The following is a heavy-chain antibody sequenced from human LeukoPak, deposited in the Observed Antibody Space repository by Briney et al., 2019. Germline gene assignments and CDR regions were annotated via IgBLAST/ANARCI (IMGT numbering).Heavy chain of an antibody. Sequence: VASVKVSCKASGYTFTSYGISWVRQAPGQGLEWMGWISAYIGNTNYAQKLQGRVTMTTDTSTSTAYMELRSLRSDDTAVYYCARFPSSGWSHYYGMDVWGQGTTVTVSS. CDR3: ARFPSSGWSHYYGMDV. D-gene: IGHD6-13*01. V-gene: IGHV1-18*01. CDR2: ISAYIGNT. CDR1: GYTFTSYG. J-gene: IGHJ6*02.